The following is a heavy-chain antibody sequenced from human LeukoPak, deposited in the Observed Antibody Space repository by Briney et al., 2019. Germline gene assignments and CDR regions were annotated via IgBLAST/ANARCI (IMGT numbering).Heavy chain of an antibody. D-gene: IGHD2-15*01. V-gene: IGHV3-7*03. CDR3: ARDDIPVI. CDR1: GFTFNKYW. Sequence: PGGSLRLSCAASGFTFNKYWMTWVRRAPGKGLEWVANIKPDGSEKYYVDSVKGRFTISRDNSRNTLYLQMNSLRVEDTAVYYCARDDIPVIWGQGTLVTVSS. J-gene: IGHJ4*02. CDR2: IKPDGSEK.